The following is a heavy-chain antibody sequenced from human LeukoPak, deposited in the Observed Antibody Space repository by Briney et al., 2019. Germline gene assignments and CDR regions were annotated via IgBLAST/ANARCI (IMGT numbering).Heavy chain of an antibody. J-gene: IGHJ5*02. CDR3: ARDLYGSGSSNWFDP. D-gene: IGHD3-10*01. Sequence: ASVKVSFKASGYTFTGYFMHWVRQAPGQGLEWMGWINPNNGDTYYAQTFQGRVTMTRDTSISTAYMELSNLRSDDTAMFYCARDLYGSGSSNWFDPWGQGTLVTVSS. CDR2: INPNNGDT. CDR1: GYTFTGYF. V-gene: IGHV1-2*02.